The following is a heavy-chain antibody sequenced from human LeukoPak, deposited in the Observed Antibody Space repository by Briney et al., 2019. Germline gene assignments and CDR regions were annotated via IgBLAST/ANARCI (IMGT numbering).Heavy chain of an antibody. CDR1: EFTFTSYE. V-gene: IGHV3-48*03. J-gene: IGHJ3*02. Sequence: GGSLRLSCAASEFTFTSYELNWVRQAPGKGLEWVSYISSSGNTISYADSVKGRFTISRDNAKNSLYLQVISLRAEDTAVYYCARGPSIAARYDAFDIWGQGAMVTVSS. CDR2: ISSSGNTI. D-gene: IGHD6-6*01. CDR3: ARGPSIAARYDAFDI.